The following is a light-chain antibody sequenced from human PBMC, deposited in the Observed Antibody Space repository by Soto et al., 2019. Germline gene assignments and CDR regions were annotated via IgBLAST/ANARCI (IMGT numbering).Light chain of an antibody. J-gene: IGKJ4*01. CDR1: QSISSW. CDR2: GAS. Sequence: DIQMTQSPSTLSVSVGDRVTITCRASQSISSWLAWYQQKPGKAPKLLIYGASTLQSGVPSRFSGSGSGTHFTLTISSLQPEDFATYFCQQADSFPLTFGGGTKVDIK. V-gene: IGKV1-12*01. CDR3: QQADSFPLT.